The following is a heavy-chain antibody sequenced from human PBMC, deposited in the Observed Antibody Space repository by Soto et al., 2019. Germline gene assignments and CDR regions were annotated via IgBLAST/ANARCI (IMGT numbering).Heavy chain of an antibody. CDR3: ARGSQFPYDSRWGCVR. Sequence: SVKVSCKSSGGTFSSYAISWVRQAPGQGLEWMGGIIPIFGTANYAQKFQGRVTITADESTSTAYMELSSLRSEDTAVYYCARGSQFPYDSRWGCVRWGPGTLVTVSS. D-gene: IGHD3-22*01. V-gene: IGHV1-69*13. CDR2: IIPIFGTA. J-gene: IGHJ1*01. CDR1: GGTFSSYA.